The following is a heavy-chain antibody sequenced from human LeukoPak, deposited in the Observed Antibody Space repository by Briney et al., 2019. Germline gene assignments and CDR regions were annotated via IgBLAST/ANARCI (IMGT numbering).Heavy chain of an antibody. CDR3: ATPPTAATSGSLGC. CDR1: GFTFSNFG. D-gene: IGHD6-25*01. Sequence: GGSLRLSCAASGFTFSNFGMHWVRQAPGKGLEWVAIISYDGSTKYYADFVKGRFSISRDNSKNTLYLQMNGLRVEDTAVYYCATPPTAATSGSLGCCGQGTLVTVSS. V-gene: IGHV3-30*03. CDR2: ISYDGSTK. J-gene: IGHJ4*02.